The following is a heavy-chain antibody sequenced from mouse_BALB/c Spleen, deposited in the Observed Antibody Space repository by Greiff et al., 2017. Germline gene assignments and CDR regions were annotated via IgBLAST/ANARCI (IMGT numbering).Heavy chain of an antibody. CDR2: ISDGGSYT. V-gene: IGHV5-4*02. CDR1: GFTFSDYY. Sequence: EVKVVESGGGLVKPGGSLKLSCAASGFTFSDYYMYWVRQTPEKRLEWVATISDGGSYTYYPDSVKGRFTISRDNAKNNLYLQMSSLKSEDTAMYYCARGGTTVANPFAYWGQGTLVTVSA. CDR3: ARGGTTVANPFAY. D-gene: IGHD1-1*01. J-gene: IGHJ3*01.